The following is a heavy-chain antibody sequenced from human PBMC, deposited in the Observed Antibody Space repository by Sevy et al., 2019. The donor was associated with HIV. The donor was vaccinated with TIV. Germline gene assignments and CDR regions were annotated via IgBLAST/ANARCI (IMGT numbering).Heavy chain of an antibody. CDR1: GYTFTGYY. D-gene: IGHD3-22*01. CDR2: INPNSGGT. CDR3: ARDRVGNNHYYHSNPAFDY. V-gene: IGHV1-2*02. J-gene: IGHJ4*02. Sequence: ASVKFSCKASGYTFTGYYMHWVRQAPGQGLEWMGWINPNSGGTNYAQKFQGRVTMTRDTSISTAYMELSRLRSDDTAVYYCARDRVGNNHYYHSNPAFDYWGQGTLVTVSS.